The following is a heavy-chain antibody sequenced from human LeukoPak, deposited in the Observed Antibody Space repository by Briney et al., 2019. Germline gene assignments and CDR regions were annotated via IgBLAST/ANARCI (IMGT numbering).Heavy chain of an antibody. CDR1: GYTFTRYD. CDR2: MNPNSGHT. J-gene: IGHJ6*02. V-gene: IGHV1-8*03. Sequence: ASVKVSCKASGYTFTRYDIHWVRQATGQGLEWMGCMNPNSGHTGYAQKFQGRVTITADESTSTAYMELSSLRSEDTAVYYCARVVGQQLGLGYYYGMDVWGPGTTVTVSS. CDR3: ARVVGQQLGLGYYYGMDV. D-gene: IGHD6-13*01.